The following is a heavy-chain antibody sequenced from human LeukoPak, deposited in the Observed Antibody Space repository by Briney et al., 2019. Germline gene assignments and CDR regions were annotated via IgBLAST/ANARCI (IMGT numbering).Heavy chain of an antibody. Sequence: GGSLRLSCAASGFTVSSNYMSWVRQAPGKGLEWVSVIYSGGSTYYADSVKGRFTISRDNSKNTLYLQMNSLRAEDTAVYYCARDSSPVSSGYYYYYYGMDVWGQGTTVTVSS. CDR3: ARDSSPVSSGYYYYYYGMDV. J-gene: IGHJ6*02. CDR1: GFTVSSNY. D-gene: IGHD3-22*01. CDR2: IYSGGST. V-gene: IGHV3-66*01.